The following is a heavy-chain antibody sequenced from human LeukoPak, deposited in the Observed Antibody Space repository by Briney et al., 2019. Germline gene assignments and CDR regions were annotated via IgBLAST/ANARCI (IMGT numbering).Heavy chain of an antibody. Sequence: ASVKVSCKASGYTFTGYYVHWVRQAPGQGLEWMGWINPNSGGTNYAQKFQGRVTMTRDTSISTAYMEPSRLRSDDTAVYYCARVPRPGWPLTYYYYGMDVWGQGTTVTVSS. CDR3: ARVPRPGWPLTYYYYGMDV. J-gene: IGHJ6*02. V-gene: IGHV1-2*02. D-gene: IGHD2-15*01. CDR2: INPNSGGT. CDR1: GYTFTGYY.